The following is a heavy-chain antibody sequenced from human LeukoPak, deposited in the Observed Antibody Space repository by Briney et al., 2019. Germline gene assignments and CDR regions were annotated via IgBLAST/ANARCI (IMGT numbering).Heavy chain of an antibody. V-gene: IGHV3-30*18. Sequence: GGSLRLSCAASGFTVSSNYMSWVRQAPGKGLEWVAVISYDGSNKYYADSVKGRFTISRDNSKNTLYLQMNSLRAEDTAVYYCAKGWHSSGWYVREFDYWGQGTLVTVSS. J-gene: IGHJ4*02. D-gene: IGHD6-19*01. CDR2: ISYDGSNK. CDR3: AKGWHSSGWYVREFDY. CDR1: GFTVSSNY.